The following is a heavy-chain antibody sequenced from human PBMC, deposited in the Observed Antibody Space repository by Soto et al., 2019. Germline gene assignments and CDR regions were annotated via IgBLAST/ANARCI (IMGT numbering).Heavy chain of an antibody. CDR3: ASIYGDYDAFDI. D-gene: IGHD4-17*01. Sequence: QVQLQESGPGLVKPSQTLSLTCTVSGGSISSGGYYWSWIRQHPGKGLEWIGYIYYSGSTYYNPALKSRVTISVDTSKNLFALKLSSVTAADTAVYYCASIYGDYDAFDIWGQGTMVNVSS. CDR2: IYYSGST. J-gene: IGHJ3*02. CDR1: GGSISSGGYY. V-gene: IGHV4-31*03.